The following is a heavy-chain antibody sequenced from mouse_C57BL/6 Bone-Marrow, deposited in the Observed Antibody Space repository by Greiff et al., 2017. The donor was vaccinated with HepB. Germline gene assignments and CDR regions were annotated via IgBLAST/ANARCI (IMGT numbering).Heavy chain of an antibody. CDR1: GYTFTDYE. D-gene: IGHD1-1*01. Sequence: VKLVESGAELVRPGASVTLSCKASGYTFTDYEMHWVKQTPVHGLEWIGAIDPETGGTAYNQKFKGKVILTADKSSSTAYMELRSLTSEDSAVYYCTRSKVPYYYGSRGFDYWGQGTTLTVSS. J-gene: IGHJ2*01. CDR2: IDPETGGT. V-gene: IGHV1-15*01. CDR3: TRSKVPYYYGSRGFDY.